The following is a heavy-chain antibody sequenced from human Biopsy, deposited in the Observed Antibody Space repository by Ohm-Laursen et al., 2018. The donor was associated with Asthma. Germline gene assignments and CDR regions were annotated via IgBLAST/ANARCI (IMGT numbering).Heavy chain of an antibody. J-gene: IGHJ6*02. CDR3: ARAVDYSHYYGIDV. Sequence: ASVKVSCKTSGYTFNSAGITWVRQAPGQGLEWMGWISVYNGNTKVAQKLQDRVTMITDTSTSTAYMELRSLRSDDTAVYFCARAVDYSHYYGIDVWGQGAAVTVS. CDR1: GYTFNSAG. V-gene: IGHV1-18*01. D-gene: IGHD3-10*01. CDR2: ISVYNGNT.